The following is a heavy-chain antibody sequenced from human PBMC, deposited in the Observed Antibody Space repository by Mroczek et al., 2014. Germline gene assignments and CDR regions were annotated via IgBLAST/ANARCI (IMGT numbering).Heavy chain of an antibody. V-gene: IGHV1-69*01. D-gene: IGHD6-6*01. CDR1: GGTFSSYA. Sequence: VQLVESGAEVKKPGSSVKVSCKASGGTFSSYAISWVRQAPGQGLEWMGGIIPIFGTANYAQKFQGRVTITADESTSTAYMELSSLRSEDTAVYYCARSRVRPSSSSREGNYYMDVWGKGTTVTVSS. CDR2: IIPIFGTA. J-gene: IGHJ6*03. CDR3: ARSRVRPSSSSREGNYYMDV.